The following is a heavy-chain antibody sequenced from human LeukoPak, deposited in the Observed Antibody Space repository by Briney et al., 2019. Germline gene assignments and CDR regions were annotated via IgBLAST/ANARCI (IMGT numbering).Heavy chain of an antibody. D-gene: IGHD5-12*01. V-gene: IGHV3-7*01. CDR3: AGWGDSGYDHS. Sequence: PGGSLRLSCAASGFTFSSYWMNWARQAPGKGLEWVASINHNGNVNYYVDSVKGRFTISRDNTKNTLYLQMNSLRAEDTAVYYCAGWGDSGYDHSWGQGTLVTVSS. CDR2: INHNGNVN. CDR1: GFTFSSYW. J-gene: IGHJ4*02.